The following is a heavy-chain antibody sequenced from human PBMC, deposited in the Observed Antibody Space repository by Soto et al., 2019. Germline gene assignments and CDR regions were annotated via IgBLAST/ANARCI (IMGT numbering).Heavy chain of an antibody. CDR2: ISGGGDST. D-gene: IGHD3-16*01. CDR1: GFTFSSYA. CDR3: AKVRGTYTPGDAFDI. J-gene: IGHJ3*02. V-gene: IGHV3-23*01. Sequence: EVQLLESGGGLVQPGGSLRLSCAASGFTFSSYAMTWVRQAPGKGLEWVSAISGGGDSTYYVDSVKGRFTISRDNSKNMLYLQMNSLRAEDTAVYYCAKVRGTYTPGDAFDIWGQGTMVTVSS.